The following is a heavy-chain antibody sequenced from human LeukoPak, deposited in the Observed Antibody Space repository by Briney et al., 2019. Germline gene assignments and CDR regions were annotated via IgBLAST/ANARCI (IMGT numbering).Heavy chain of an antibody. D-gene: IGHD1-26*01. J-gene: IGHJ4*02. V-gene: IGHV3-30*04. CDR2: ISYDGRNQ. CDR3: AREPERWELHY. Sequence: GGSLRLSCAASGFTFSSYAMHWVRQAPGKGLEWVAVISYDGRNQYYADSVKGRFTISRDNSKNTLYLQMNSLRVEDTAVYFYAREPERWELHYWGQGTLVTVSS. CDR1: GFTFSSYA.